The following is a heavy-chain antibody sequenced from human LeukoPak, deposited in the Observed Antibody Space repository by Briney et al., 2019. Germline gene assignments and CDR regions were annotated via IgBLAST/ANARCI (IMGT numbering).Heavy chain of an antibody. CDR1: GFTVSSNS. D-gene: IGHD3-10*01. CDR3: ARTMAMGRDYMDV. CDR2: IYSDNT. V-gene: IGHV3-66*03. Sequence: GGSLRLSCTVSGFTVSSNSMSWVRQAPGKGLEWVSFIYSDNTHYSDSVKGRFTISRDNSKNTLYLQMNSLRAEDTAVYYCARTMAMGRDYMDVWGKGTTVTVSS. J-gene: IGHJ6*03.